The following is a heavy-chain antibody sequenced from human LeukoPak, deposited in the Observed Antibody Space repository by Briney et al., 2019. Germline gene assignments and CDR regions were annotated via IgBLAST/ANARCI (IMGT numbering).Heavy chain of an antibody. V-gene: IGHV1-18*01. CDR2: ISTYNGNT. CDR3: SRVRVFTEPTSKVEY. CDR1: GHTDTSYG. J-gene: IGHJ4*02. D-gene: IGHD1-26*01. Sequence: ASVKASCKASGHTDTSYGISWVRQAPGQGLEWIGSISTYNGNTNHIQKLQGRVTMTADSSTSTGYMELRSLRSDDTAVYYCSRVRVFTEPTSKVEYWGQGTLVTVSS.